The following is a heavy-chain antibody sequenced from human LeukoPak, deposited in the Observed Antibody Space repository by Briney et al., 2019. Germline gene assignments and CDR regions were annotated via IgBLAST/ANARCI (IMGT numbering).Heavy chain of an antibody. V-gene: IGHV1-18*04. J-gene: IGHJ4*02. Sequence: GAPVNVSCKTSGYTFTRYMIHWVRQDPVQELVWWGLISAYNGNTNYGQKFQGRVTMTTDTSTSTAYMEVGSLRSDDTAVYYCARGAVAGASEYYFDYWGQGTVVIVSS. CDR1: GYTFTRYM. CDR2: ISAYNGNT. D-gene: IGHD6-19*01. CDR3: ARGAVAGASEYYFDY.